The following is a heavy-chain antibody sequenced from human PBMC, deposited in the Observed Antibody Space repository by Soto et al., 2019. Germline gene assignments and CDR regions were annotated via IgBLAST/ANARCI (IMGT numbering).Heavy chain of an antibody. Sequence: GGSLRLSCAASGFTVSSNYMSWVRQAPGKGLEWVSVIYSGGSTYYADSVKGRFTISRHNSKNTLYLQMNSLRAEDTAVYYCARDSGYSSGWPDAFDIWGQGTMVTVSS. CDR2: IYSGGST. V-gene: IGHV3-53*04. CDR1: GFTVSSNY. CDR3: ARDSGYSSGWPDAFDI. D-gene: IGHD6-19*01. J-gene: IGHJ3*02.